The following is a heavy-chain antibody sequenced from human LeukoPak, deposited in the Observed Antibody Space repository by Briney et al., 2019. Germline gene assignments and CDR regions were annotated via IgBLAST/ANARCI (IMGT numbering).Heavy chain of an antibody. J-gene: IGHJ4*02. D-gene: IGHD2-15*01. Sequence: ASVKVSCKASGYTFNVYYIHWVRQAPGQGLEWMGWISPNSGGSIYAPKFQGRVTMTRDTSISTAYMELSTLRSDDTAVYYCARDYCSGGSCRPGYWGQGTLVTVSS. V-gene: IGHV1-2*02. CDR3: ARDYCSGGSCRPGY. CDR2: ISPNSGGS. CDR1: GYTFNVYY.